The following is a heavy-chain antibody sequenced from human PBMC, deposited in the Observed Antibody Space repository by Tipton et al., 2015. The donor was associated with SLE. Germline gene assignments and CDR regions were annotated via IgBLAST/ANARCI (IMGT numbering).Heavy chain of an antibody. CDR2: IYHSGTT. D-gene: IGHD3-16*01. V-gene: IGHV4-4*02. J-gene: IGHJ5*02. CDR3: ARDLRAIGDRFDP. CDR1: GGSINSYNW. Sequence: TLSLTCAVSGGSINSYNWWTWVCQPPGKGLEWIGEIYHSGTTNYNPSLKSRITISLDNSNNHFSLRLSSLTAADTAVYYCARDLRAIGDRFDPWGQGALVTVSS.